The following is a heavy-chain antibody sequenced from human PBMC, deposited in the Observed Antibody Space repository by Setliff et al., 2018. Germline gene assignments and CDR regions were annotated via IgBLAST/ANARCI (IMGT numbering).Heavy chain of an antibody. D-gene: IGHD1-26*01. CDR3: ARSPSSGAYWNPRPFYSDY. Sequence: PSETLSLTCSVSGASITSGGFYWTWIRQPAGKGLEWIGHISPSGSTTYNPSVKIRVTISLDTSKNHFSLKLDSVTAADTALYYCARSPSSGAYWNPRPFYSDYWARGTLVTVSS. CDR1: GASITSGGFY. J-gene: IGHJ4*02. CDR2: ISPSGST. V-gene: IGHV4-61*09.